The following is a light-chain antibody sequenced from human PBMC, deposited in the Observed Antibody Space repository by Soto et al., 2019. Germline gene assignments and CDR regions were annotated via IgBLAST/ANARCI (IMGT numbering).Light chain of an antibody. CDR3: QQFSSYPLT. J-gene: IGKJ4*01. CDR1: QPVRNNY. CDR2: DAS. V-gene: IGKV3-20*01. Sequence: EIVLTQSPGTLSLSPGERATLSCRASQPVRNNYLAWYQQKPGQAPRLLIYDASSRATGIPDRFSGGGSGTDFTLTISRLEPEDFAVYYCQQFSSYPLTFGGGTKVDI.